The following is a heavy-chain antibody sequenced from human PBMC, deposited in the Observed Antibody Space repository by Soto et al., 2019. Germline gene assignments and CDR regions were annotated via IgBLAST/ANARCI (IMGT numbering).Heavy chain of an antibody. J-gene: IGHJ6*02. D-gene: IGHD2-2*01. Sequence: SDTLSLTCTVSGGSISSGGYYWSWIRQHPGKGLEWIGYIYYSGSTYYNPSLKSRVTISVDTSKNQFSLKLSSVTAADTAVYYCARDIRQLPAANDYYYGMGVWGQGTTVTVSS. V-gene: IGHV4-31*03. CDR1: GGSISSGGYY. CDR3: ARDIRQLPAANDYYYGMGV. CDR2: IYYSGST.